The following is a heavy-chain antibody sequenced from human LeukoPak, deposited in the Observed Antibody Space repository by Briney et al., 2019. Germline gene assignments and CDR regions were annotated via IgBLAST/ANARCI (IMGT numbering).Heavy chain of an antibody. CDR1: GFTFSSYA. CDR3: ARDGKARFGTGDAFDI. J-gene: IGHJ3*02. V-gene: IGHV3-23*01. CDR2: ISGSGGNT. D-gene: IGHD3-10*01. Sequence: PGGSLRLSCAASGFTFSSYAMNWVRQAPGKGLEWVSAISGSGGNTYYADSVKGRFTISRDNAKNSLYLQMNSLRAEDTAVYYCARDGKARFGTGDAFDIWGQGTMVTVSS.